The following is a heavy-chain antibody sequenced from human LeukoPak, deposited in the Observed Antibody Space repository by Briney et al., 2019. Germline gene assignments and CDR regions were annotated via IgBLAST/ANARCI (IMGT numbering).Heavy chain of an antibody. CDR3: ARAGWYDSPFDY. V-gene: IGHV4-39*01. CDR2: IYYSGST. Sequence: PSETLSLTCTVSGGSISSSSYYWGWIRQPPGKGLEWIGSIYYSGSTYYNPSLKSRVTISVDTSKNQFSLKLSSVTAADTAVYYCARAGWYDSPFDYWGQGTLVTVSS. CDR1: GGSISSSSYY. D-gene: IGHD3-22*01. J-gene: IGHJ4*02.